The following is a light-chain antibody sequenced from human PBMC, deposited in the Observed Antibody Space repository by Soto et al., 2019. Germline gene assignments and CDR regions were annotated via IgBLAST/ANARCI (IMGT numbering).Light chain of an antibody. V-gene: IGLV2-23*02. J-gene: IGLJ1*01. Sequence: QSALTQPASVSGSHGQSITISCTGTSSDVGSYNLVSWYQQHPGKAPKLMIYEVSKRPSGVSNRFSGSKSGNTASLTISGLQAEDEADYYCCSYAGSSTPPYNFGTGTKVTV. CDR3: CSYAGSSTPPYN. CDR2: EVS. CDR1: SSDVGSYNL.